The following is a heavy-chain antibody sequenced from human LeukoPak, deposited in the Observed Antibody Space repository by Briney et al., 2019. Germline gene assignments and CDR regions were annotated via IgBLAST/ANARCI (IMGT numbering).Heavy chain of an antibody. J-gene: IGHJ4*02. CDR1: GFTFSNYE. CDR2: ISSSGRNV. CDR3: ARDLVQLWSKDY. D-gene: IGHD5-18*01. V-gene: IGHV3-48*03. Sequence: GGSLRLSCAASGFTFSNYEFNWVRQAPGKGLEWISYISSSGRNVYYADSVKGRFTISRDNAKSSLYLQMNSLRAEDTAVYYCARDLVQLWSKDYWGQGTLVTVSS.